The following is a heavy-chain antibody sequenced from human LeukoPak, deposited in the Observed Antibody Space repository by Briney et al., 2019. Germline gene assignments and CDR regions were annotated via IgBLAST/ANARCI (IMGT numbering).Heavy chain of an antibody. J-gene: IGHJ4*02. D-gene: IGHD6-19*01. CDR2: ISSSSSTI. V-gene: IGHV3-48*02. CDR3: ARVPYSTGAFDY. Sequence: LGGSLSLPCAASGFTFSSYLMNWVRQAPGKGLEWISYISSSSSTIYYTDSVKGRFTISRDNAKNSLYLQMNSLRDEDTALYYCARVPYSTGAFDYWAERPLVTVSS. CDR1: GFTFSSYL.